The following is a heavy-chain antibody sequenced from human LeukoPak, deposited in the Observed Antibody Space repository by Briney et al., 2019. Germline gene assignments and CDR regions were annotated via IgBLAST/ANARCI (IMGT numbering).Heavy chain of an antibody. CDR3: ARAGRVRGFSWFDP. V-gene: IGHV3-66*02. CDR1: GFTVSSNY. D-gene: IGHD5-18*01. Sequence: GGSLRLSCAASGFTVSSNYMSWVRQAPGKGLEWVSVIYSGGSTYYADSVKGRFTISRDNSKNTLYLQMNSLRAEDTAVYYCARAGRVRGFSWFDPWGKGTLVTVSS. J-gene: IGHJ5*02. CDR2: IYSGGST.